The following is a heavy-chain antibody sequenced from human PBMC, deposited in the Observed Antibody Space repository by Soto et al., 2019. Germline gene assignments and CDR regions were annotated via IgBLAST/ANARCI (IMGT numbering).Heavy chain of an antibody. CDR3: SRPEALTGTIAY. Sequence: LRLSCAVSGDSFSESAMHWVRQASGKGLEWIGLIRSKTYNYETIYAASVSGRFTISRDDSKSTAYLQMNSLKTDDTAVYYCSRPEALTGTIAYWGQGTLVTVSS. CDR2: IRSKTYNYET. V-gene: IGHV3-73*01. D-gene: IGHD1-7*01. J-gene: IGHJ4*02. CDR1: GDSFSESA.